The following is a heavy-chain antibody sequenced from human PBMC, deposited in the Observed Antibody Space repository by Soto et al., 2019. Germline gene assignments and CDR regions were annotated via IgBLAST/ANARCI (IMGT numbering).Heavy chain of an antibody. V-gene: IGHV4-4*02. CDR3: ARAGREGGDYSP. CDR1: GGSISSSHW. J-gene: IGHJ3*01. Sequence: QVQLQESGPGLVKPSGTLSLTCAVSGGSISSSHWWSWVRQPPGKGLEWIGEIYHSGSTKYNPSLKSRVTISVDKSKNQFSLKMSSVTASDTAVHYCARAGREGGDYSPWGQGTMVTVSS. CDR2: IYHSGST. D-gene: IGHD4-17*01.